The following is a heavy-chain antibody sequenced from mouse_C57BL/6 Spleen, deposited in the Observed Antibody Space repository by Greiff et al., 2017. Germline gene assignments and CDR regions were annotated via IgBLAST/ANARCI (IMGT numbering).Heavy chain of an antibody. J-gene: IGHJ4*01. CDR1: GYAFRSYW. D-gene: IGHD2-14*01. CDR3: ARRGGVRRGAMDY. Sequence: QVQLKESGAELVKPGASVKISCKASGYAFRSYWMNWVKQRPGKGLEWIGQIYPGDGDTTYNGKFKGKATLTADKSSSTAYVQHISRTSEDSAVYFWARRGGVRRGAMDYWGQGTSVTVSS. V-gene: IGHV1-80*01. CDR2: IYPGDGDT.